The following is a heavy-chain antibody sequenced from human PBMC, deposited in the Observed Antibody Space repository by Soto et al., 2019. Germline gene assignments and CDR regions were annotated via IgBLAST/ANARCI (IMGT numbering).Heavy chain of an antibody. Sequence: GGSLRLSCAASGFTFGDYYMSWIRQAPGRGLECVSYISGSSSYTNDADSVKGRFTISRDNAKNSLYLQMNSLRAEDTAVYYCARATRDSSGYWNYFDYWGQGTQVTVSS. CDR1: GFTFGDYY. D-gene: IGHD3-22*01. CDR2: ISGSSSYT. CDR3: ARATRDSSGYWNYFDY. J-gene: IGHJ4*01. V-gene: IGHV3-11*05.